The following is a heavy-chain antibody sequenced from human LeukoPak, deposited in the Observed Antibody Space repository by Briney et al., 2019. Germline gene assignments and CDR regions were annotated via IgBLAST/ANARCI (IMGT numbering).Heavy chain of an antibody. CDR1: GDTFSNYD. Sequence: ASVKVSCKASGDTFSNYDVTWVRQAPGQGLEWMGRIIPVFDTAKYAQNFQGRVTMTTDESSSTAYMELYSLRSEDTALYYCALWGEKHLDSFDFWGQGPLVTVSS. J-gene: IGHJ4*02. V-gene: IGHV1-69*05. D-gene: IGHD3-16*01. CDR3: ALWGEKHLDSFDF. CDR2: IIPVFDTA.